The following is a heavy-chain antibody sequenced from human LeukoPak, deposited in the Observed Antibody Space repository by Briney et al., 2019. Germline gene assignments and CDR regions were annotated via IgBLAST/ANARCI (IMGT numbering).Heavy chain of an antibody. D-gene: IGHD3-16*01. Sequence: GGSLRLSCAASGFTFRNFGMTWVRQVPGKGLEWVSPISDSGLTTHYADSVKGRFTISRDNSKNTLYLQMNTLRAEDTAVYYCAKDPRLMARLITFGGGRPYYFDYWGRGTLVTVSS. CDR1: GFTFRNFG. J-gene: IGHJ4*02. V-gene: IGHV3-23*01. CDR2: ISDSGLTT. CDR3: AKDPRLMARLITFGGGRPYYFDY.